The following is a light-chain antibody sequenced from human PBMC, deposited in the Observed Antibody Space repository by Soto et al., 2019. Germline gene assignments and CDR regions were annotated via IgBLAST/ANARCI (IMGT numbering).Light chain of an antibody. CDR3: CSYAGSPTVYV. Sequence: QSVLTQPRSVSGSPGQSVTIPCTGTSSDVGGYNHVSWYQQHPGEAPKLMIYDVTERPSGVPDRFSGSKSGDTASLTISGLQADDEADYYCCSYAGSPTVYVFGSGTKVTVL. J-gene: IGLJ1*01. V-gene: IGLV2-11*01. CDR2: DVT. CDR1: SSDVGGYNH.